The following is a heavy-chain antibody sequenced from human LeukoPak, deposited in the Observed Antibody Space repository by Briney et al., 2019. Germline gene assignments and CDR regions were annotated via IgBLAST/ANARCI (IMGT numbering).Heavy chain of an antibody. Sequence: PGGSLRLSCAASGFTFSSYAMHWVRQAPGKGLEYVSAISSNGGSTYYANSVKGRFTISRDNSKNTLYLQMGSLRAEDMAVYYCARSRWLQLSNAFDIWGPGTMVTVSS. CDR3: ARSRWLQLSNAFDI. CDR1: GFTFSSYA. D-gene: IGHD5-24*01. CDR2: ISSNGGST. J-gene: IGHJ3*02. V-gene: IGHV3-64*01.